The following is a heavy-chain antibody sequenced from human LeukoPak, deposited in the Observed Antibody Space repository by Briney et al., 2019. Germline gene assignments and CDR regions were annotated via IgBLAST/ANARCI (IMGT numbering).Heavy chain of an antibody. J-gene: IGHJ3*02. CDR1: GFTFSIYA. CDR3: AKPSGWELLVGDAFDI. CDR2: ISGSGGST. Sequence: PGGSLRLSCAASGFTFSIYAMSCVRQAPGKGREWVSVISGSGGSTYYADSVKGRFTISRDNSKNTLYLQMNSLRAEDTAVYYCAKPSGWELLVGDAFDIWGQGTMVTVSS. V-gene: IGHV3-23*01. D-gene: IGHD1-26*01.